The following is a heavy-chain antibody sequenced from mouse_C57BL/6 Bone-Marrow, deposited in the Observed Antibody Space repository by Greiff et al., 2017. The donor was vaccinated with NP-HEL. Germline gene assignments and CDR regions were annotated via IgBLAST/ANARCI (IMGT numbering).Heavy chain of an antibody. CDR3: ARYPSLFRDYAMDY. D-gene: IGHD6-5*01. CDR2: ILPGSGST. V-gene: IGHV1-9*01. Sequence: VQLQASGAELMKPGASVKLSCKATGYTFTGYWIEWVKQRPGHGLEWIGEILPGSGSTNYTEKLKGKATFTADTSSNTAYMQLSSLTTEDSAIYYCARYPSLFRDYAMDYWGQGTSVTVSS. CDR1: GYTFTGYW. J-gene: IGHJ4*01.